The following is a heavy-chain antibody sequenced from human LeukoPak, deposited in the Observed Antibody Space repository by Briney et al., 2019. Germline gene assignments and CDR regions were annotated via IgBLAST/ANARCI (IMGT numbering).Heavy chain of an antibody. CDR3: ARKNSFDF. CDR2: IKYDGSAK. V-gene: IGHV3-7*01. CDR1: GISVTGDW. Sequence: PGGSLRLSCVASGISVTGDWMSWVRQAPGKGLEWVANIKYDGSAKYYADSVKGRFTISRDNAKKSLYLQMDSLRAEDTAVYYCARKNSFDFWGQGTMVTVSS. J-gene: IGHJ3*01.